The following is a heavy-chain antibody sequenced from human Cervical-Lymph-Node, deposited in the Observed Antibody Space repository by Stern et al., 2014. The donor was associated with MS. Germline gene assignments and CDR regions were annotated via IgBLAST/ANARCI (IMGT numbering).Heavy chain of an antibody. CDR3: ARGLPSERFDY. V-gene: IGHV3-43*01. D-gene: IGHD5-18*01. CDR1: GFTFGDYT. J-gene: IGHJ4*02. CDR2: ISWDGIST. Sequence: VQLVESGGVVVQPGGSLRLSCAASGFTFGDYTMHWVRQAPGKGLEWVSLISWDGISTYYADSVKGRFTISRDNSKNSLYLQMNSLRTEDTALYYCARGLPSERFDYWGQGTLVTVSS.